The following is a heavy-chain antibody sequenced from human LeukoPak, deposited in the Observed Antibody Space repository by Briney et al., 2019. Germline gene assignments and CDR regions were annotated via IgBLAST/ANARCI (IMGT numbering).Heavy chain of an antibody. J-gene: IGHJ5*02. CDR2: IYYSGST. Sequence: SETLSLTCTVSGGSISSYYWSWIRQPPGKGLEWIGYIYYSGSTNYKPSLKSRVTMSVDTSKNQFSLKLSSVTAADTAVYYCARDVWFGSAGWFDPWGQGTLVTVSS. CDR1: GGSISSYY. D-gene: IGHD3-10*01. CDR3: ARDVWFGSAGWFDP. V-gene: IGHV4-59*12.